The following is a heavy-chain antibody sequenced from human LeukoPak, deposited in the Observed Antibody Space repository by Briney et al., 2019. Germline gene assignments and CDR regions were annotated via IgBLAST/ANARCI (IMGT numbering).Heavy chain of an antibody. CDR2: MNPNSGNT. V-gene: IGHV1-8*01. J-gene: IGHJ4*02. CDR1: GYTFTSYD. Sequence: ASVKVSCKASGYTFTSYDINWVRQATGQGLEWMGWMNPNSGNTGYAQKFQGRVTMTRNTSISTAYMELSSLRSEDTAVYYCAKDPSPIWSGPIVGGFDYWGQGTLLTVSS. D-gene: IGHD3-3*01. CDR3: AKDPSPIWSGPIVGGFDY.